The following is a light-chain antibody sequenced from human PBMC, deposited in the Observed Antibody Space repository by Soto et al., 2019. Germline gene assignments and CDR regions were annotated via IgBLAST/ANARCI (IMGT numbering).Light chain of an antibody. V-gene: IGKV1-39*01. Sequence: DIQMTQSPSSLSASVGDRVTITCRASQSISSYLNWYQQKPGKAPKLLIYAASSLQSGVPSRFSGSGSGTDFTLTISSLQPEDFATYSCQHSYSTPRNLGPGTKVDIK. CDR3: QHSYSTPRN. CDR2: AAS. CDR1: QSISSY. J-gene: IGKJ3*01.